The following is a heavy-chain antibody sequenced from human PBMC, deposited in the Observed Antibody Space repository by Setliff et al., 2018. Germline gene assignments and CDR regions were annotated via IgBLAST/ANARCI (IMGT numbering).Heavy chain of an antibody. D-gene: IGHD5-18*01. CDR2: VIPIFGTT. J-gene: IGHJ6*03. CDR1: GGTFSNYD. CDR3: AREGVDTRSSTDYRYYMD. Sequence: SVKVSCKASGGTFSNYDISWVRQAPGQGLEWMGGVIPIFGTTNYAQRFQGRVTITTDESTSTAYMELSSLRSEDTAVYYCAREGVDTRSSTDYRYYMD. V-gene: IGHV1-69*05.